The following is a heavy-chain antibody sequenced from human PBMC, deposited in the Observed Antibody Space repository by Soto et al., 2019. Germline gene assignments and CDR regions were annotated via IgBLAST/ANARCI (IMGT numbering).Heavy chain of an antibody. Sequence: RASVKVSCKASGGTFSSYAISWVRQAPGQGLEWMGGIIPIFGTANYAQKFQGRVTITADESTSTAYMELSSLRSEDTAVYYCASLYCSGGSCYSGHGMDVWGQGTTVTVSS. CDR2: IIPIFGTA. D-gene: IGHD2-15*01. V-gene: IGHV1-69*13. J-gene: IGHJ6*02. CDR3: ASLYCSGGSCYSGHGMDV. CDR1: GGTFSSYA.